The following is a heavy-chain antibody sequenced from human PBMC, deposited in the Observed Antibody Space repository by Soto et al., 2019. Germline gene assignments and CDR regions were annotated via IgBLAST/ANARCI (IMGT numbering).Heavy chain of an antibody. V-gene: IGHV4-39*02. Sequence: QVQLQESGPGLVRPSETLSLTCTVSGACISSPNYWGWVRQPPGKGLEWIGSLDYSGSTHYNPSLESRVTLSMDTSRNHFSLRLNSVTAADTAMYFCARRDCSGGSCYFDYWGQGTLVAVST. CDR2: LDYSGST. CDR3: ARRDCSGGSCYFDY. D-gene: IGHD2-15*01. CDR1: GACISSPNY. J-gene: IGHJ4*02.